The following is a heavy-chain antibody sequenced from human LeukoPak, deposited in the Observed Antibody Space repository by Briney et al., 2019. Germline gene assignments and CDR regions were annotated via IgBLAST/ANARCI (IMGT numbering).Heavy chain of an antibody. CDR2: IYYSGST. D-gene: IGHD2-2*01. J-gene: IGHJ5*02. CDR3: ARRHRGKSGYCSSTSCQNWFDP. V-gene: IGHV4-39*01. Sequence: PSETLSLTCTVSGASISSTTYYWGWIRQPPRKGLEWIASIYYSGSTYYNPSLKNRVTISVDTSKNQFSLKLSSVTAADTAVYYCARRHRGKSGYCSSTSCQNWFDPWGQGTLVTVSS. CDR1: GASISSTTYY.